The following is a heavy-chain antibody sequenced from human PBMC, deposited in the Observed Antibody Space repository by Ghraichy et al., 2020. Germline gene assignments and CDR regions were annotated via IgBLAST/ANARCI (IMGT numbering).Heavy chain of an antibody. CDR1: GFTFSSYW. J-gene: IGHJ3*02. V-gene: IGHV3-7*03. D-gene: IGHD6-6*01. CDR2: IKQDGSEK. Sequence: GGSLRLSCAASGFTFSSYWMSWVRQAPGKGLEWVANIKQDGSEKYYVDSVKGRFTISRDNAKNSLYLQMNSLRAEDTAVYYCARSLEQLVPGAFDIWGQGTMVTVSS. CDR3: ARSLEQLVPGAFDI.